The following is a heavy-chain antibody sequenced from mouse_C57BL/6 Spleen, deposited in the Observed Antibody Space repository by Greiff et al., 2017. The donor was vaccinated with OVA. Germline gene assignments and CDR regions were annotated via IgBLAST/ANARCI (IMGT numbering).Heavy chain of an antibody. CDR1: GYTFTSYG. V-gene: IGHV1-81*01. CDR3: AREGYYDYYGFAY. J-gene: IGHJ3*01. D-gene: IGHD2-4*01. Sequence: VQLQQSGAELARPGASVKMSCKASGYTFTSYGISWVKQRTGQGLEWIGEIYPRSGNTYYNDKFNGKATLTTDKSSSNAYMELRSLTSEDSAVYLCAREGYYDYYGFAYWGQGTLVTVSA. CDR2: IYPRSGNT.